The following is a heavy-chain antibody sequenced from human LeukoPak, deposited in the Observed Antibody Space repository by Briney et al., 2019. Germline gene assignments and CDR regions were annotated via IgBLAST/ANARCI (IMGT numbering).Heavy chain of an antibody. CDR3: AKDPRKGFGESAHYYYYMDV. J-gene: IGHJ6*03. Sequence: PGGSLRLSCAASGFTVSSNYMSWVRQAPGKGLEWVSVIYSDGSTYYADSVKGRFTISRDNSKNTLYLQMNSLRAEDTAVYYCAKDPRKGFGESAHYYYYMDVWGKGTTVTVSS. D-gene: IGHD3-10*01. CDR1: GFTVSSNY. CDR2: IYSDGST. V-gene: IGHV3-53*01.